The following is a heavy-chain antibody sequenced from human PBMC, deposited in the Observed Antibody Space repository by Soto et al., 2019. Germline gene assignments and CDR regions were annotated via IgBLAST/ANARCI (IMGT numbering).Heavy chain of an antibody. CDR1: GYTFTSYG. J-gene: IGHJ6*02. D-gene: IGHD4-4*01. CDR2: ISAYNGNT. V-gene: IGHV1-18*01. CDR3: ARYYDYSTFYCGMDF. Sequence: XSVKVSCKASGYTFTSYGISWVRQSAGQGLEWMGWISAYNGNTNYAQKLQGRVTMTTDTSTSTAYMELRSLRSDDTAVYYCARYYDYSTFYCGMDFWGPGTTDPVSS.